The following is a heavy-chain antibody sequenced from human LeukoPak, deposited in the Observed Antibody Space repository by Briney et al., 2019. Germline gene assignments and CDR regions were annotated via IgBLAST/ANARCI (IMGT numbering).Heavy chain of an antibody. Sequence: PGGSLRLSCEASGFTFSSYAMSWVRQAPGKGLEWVSAISGSGGSTYYADSVKGRFTISRDNSKNTLYLQMNSLRAEDTAVYYCAKMGCSSTSCYSWFDPWGQGTLVTVSS. CDR2: ISGSGGST. D-gene: IGHD2-2*02. CDR1: GFTFSSYA. CDR3: AKMGCSSTSCYSWFDP. V-gene: IGHV3-23*01. J-gene: IGHJ5*02.